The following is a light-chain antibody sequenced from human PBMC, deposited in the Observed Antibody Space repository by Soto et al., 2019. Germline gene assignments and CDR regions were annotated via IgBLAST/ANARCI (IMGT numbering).Light chain of an antibody. CDR1: QSISNY. CDR2: GAF. CDR3: QQSYSTPPWT. J-gene: IGKJ1*01. V-gene: IGKV1-39*01. Sequence: DIQMTQSPSSLSASVGDIVTITCLASQSISNYLSWYQQKPGKAPKILIYGAFNLQSGVPSRFSGSGSGTDFTLTISSLQPEDFATYYCQQSYSTPPWTFGQGTKVDI.